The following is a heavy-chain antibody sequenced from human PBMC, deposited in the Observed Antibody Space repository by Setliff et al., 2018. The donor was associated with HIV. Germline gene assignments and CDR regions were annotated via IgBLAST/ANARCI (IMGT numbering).Heavy chain of an antibody. Sequence: ASVKVSCKISGYTLTELSIHWVRQAPGKGLEWMANFDPEDGETFYAQKFQGRLTMTEDTSTDTAYMELSSLRSDDTAMYYCATDPGYSSTWYSESFQHWGRGTEVTVSS. CDR3: ATDPGYSSTWYSESFQH. CDR1: GYTLTELS. D-gene: IGHD6-13*01. V-gene: IGHV1-24*01. J-gene: IGHJ1*01. CDR2: FDPEDGET.